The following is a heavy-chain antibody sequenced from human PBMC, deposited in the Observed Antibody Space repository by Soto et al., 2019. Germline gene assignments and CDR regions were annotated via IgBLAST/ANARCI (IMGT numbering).Heavy chain of an antibody. D-gene: IGHD6-13*01. Sequence: SETLSLTCTVSGESITGSNWRSWVRQAPGKGLEWIGEIYHRGSTNYNPSLKSRLTISVDKSKNQFSRKLTSVTAADTAVYYCTRVAAAGASAAAGASDFWGQGTLVTVSS. CDR1: GESITGSNW. V-gene: IGHV4-4*02. J-gene: IGHJ4*02. CDR3: TRVAAAGASAAAGASDF. CDR2: IYHRGST.